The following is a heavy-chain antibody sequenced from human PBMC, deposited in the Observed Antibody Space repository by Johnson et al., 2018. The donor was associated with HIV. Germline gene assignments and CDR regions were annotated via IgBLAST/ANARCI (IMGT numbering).Heavy chain of an antibody. V-gene: IGHV3-30-3*01. J-gene: IGHJ3*02. D-gene: IGHD7-27*01. Sequence: LVQPGRSLRLSCAASGFTFSSYAMHWVRQAPGKGLEWVAVISYDGSNKYYADSVKGRFTISRDNSKNTLYLQMNSLRAEDTAVYYCARALGANDAFDIWGQGTMVTVSS. CDR2: ISYDGSNK. CDR3: ARALGANDAFDI. CDR1: GFTFSSYA.